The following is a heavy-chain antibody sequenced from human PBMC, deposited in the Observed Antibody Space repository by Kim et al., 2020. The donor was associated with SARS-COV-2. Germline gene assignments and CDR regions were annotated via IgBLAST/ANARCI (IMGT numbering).Heavy chain of an antibody. CDR2: ISSSSSYI. J-gene: IGHJ6*02. CDR3: ARDRTTIPQLYYGMDV. D-gene: IGHD1-7*01. CDR1: GFTFSSYS. Sequence: GGSLRLSCAASGFTFSSYSMNWVRQAPGKGLEWVSSISSSSSYIYYADSVKGRFTISRDNAKNSLYLQMNSLRAEDTAVYYCARDRTTIPQLYYGMDVWGQGTTVTVSS. V-gene: IGHV3-21*01.